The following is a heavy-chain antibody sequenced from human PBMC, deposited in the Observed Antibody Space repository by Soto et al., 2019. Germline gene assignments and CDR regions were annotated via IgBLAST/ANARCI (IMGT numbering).Heavy chain of an antibody. J-gene: IGHJ4*02. CDR1: GFTFSYYY. V-gene: IGHV3-11*01. Sequence: PGGSLILSCAASGFTFSYYYMSWIRQAPGKGLEWVSYISSSGSTIYYADSVKGRFTISRDNAKNSLYLQMNSLRAEDTAVYYCARLMGYCSSTSCDNFDYWGQGTLVTVSS. CDR3: ARLMGYCSSTSCDNFDY. CDR2: ISSSGSTI. D-gene: IGHD2-2*02.